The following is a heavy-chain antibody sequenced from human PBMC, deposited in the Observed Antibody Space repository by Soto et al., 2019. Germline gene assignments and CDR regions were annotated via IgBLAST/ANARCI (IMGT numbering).Heavy chain of an antibody. CDR1: GGSISSGGYS. D-gene: IGHD3-22*01. CDR3: ASSYYDSSGSALRD. CDR2: IYHSGST. J-gene: IGHJ1*01. V-gene: IGHV4-30-2*01. Sequence: QLQLQESGSGLVKPSQTLSLTCAVSGGSISSGGYSWSWIRQPPGKGLEWIGYIYHSGSTYYNPSLKSRVTISVDRSKNQFSLKLSSVTAADTAVYYCASSYYDSSGSALRDWGQGTPVTVSS.